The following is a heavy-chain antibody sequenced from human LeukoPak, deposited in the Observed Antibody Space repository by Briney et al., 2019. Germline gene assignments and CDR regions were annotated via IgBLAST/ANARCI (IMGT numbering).Heavy chain of an antibody. CDR2: IYYSGST. CDR3: ARAGYSNSWYAFFDY. V-gene: IGHV4-59*12. CDR1: GDSISSYY. D-gene: IGHD6-13*01. J-gene: IGHJ4*02. Sequence: SETLSLTCTVSGDSISSYYWSWIRQSPGKGLEWIGYIYYSGSTNYNPSLNSRVSISVDTSENQFSLQLNSVTPEDTAVYYCARAGYSNSWYAFFDYWGQGILVTVSS.